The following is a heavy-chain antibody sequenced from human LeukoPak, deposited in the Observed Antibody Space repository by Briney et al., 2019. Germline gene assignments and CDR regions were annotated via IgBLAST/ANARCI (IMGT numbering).Heavy chain of an antibody. CDR3: ARHPRYCSSTTCNQNWFDP. J-gene: IGHJ5*02. CDR2: MVYSGGT. V-gene: IGHV4-39*01. Sequence: SETLSLTCTVSGGSFSSYYWGWIRQPPGKGLEWIGSMVYSGGTYYNPSLKSRVTISVDTSKNQISLKLSSVTAADTAVYFCARHPRYCSSTTCNQNWFDPWGQGTLVTVSS. CDR1: GGSFSSYY. D-gene: IGHD2-2*01.